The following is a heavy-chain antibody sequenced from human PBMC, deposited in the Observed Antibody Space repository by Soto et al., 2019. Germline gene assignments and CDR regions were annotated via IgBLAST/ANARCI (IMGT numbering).Heavy chain of an antibody. CDR3: AKGSTYYYDSSGYSWYFDL. Sequence: PGGSLRLSCAASGFTFSSYAVSWVRQAPGKGLEWVSAISGSGGSTYYADSVKGRFTISRDNSKNTLYLQMNSLRAEDTAVYYCAKGSTYYYDSSGYSWYFDLWGRGTLVTVSS. J-gene: IGHJ2*01. V-gene: IGHV3-23*01. CDR2: ISGSGGST. D-gene: IGHD3-22*01. CDR1: GFTFSSYA.